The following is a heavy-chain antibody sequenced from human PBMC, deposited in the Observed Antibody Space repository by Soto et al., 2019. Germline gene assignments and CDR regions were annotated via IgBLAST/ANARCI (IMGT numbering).Heavy chain of an antibody. CDR2: IYYSGST. V-gene: IGHV4-39*01. J-gene: IGHJ4*02. CDR1: GGSISSSSYY. CDR3: ARQVVATTRGPFDY. Sequence: QLQLQESGPGLVKPSETLSLTCTVSGGSISSSSYYWGWIRQPPGKGLEWIGSIYYSGSTYYNPSLKSRVTISVDTSKNQFSLKPSSVTAADTAVYYCARQVVATTRGPFDYWGQGTLVTVSS. D-gene: IGHD5-12*01.